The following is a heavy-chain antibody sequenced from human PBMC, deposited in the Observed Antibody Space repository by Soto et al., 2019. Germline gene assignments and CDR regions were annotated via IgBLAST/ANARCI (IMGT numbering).Heavy chain of an antibody. J-gene: IGHJ5*02. CDR2: ISGSGGST. CDR3: AKDKYCSSTSCYGRGFDP. D-gene: IGHD2-2*01. Sequence: GGSLRLSCAASGFTFSSYAMSWVRQAPGKGLEWVSAISGSGGSTYYADSVKGRFTISRDNAKNTLYLQMNSLRAEDTAVYYCAKDKYCSSTSCYGRGFDPWGQGTLVTVSS. V-gene: IGHV3-23*01. CDR1: GFTFSSYA.